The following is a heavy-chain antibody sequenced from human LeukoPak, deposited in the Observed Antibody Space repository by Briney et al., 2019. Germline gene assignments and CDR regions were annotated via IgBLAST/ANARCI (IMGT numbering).Heavy chain of an antibody. Sequence: ASVKVSCKASGYTFTGYYMHWVRQAPGQGLEWMGWINPNSGGTNYAQKFQGRVTMTRNTSISTAHMELSSLRSEDTAVYYCARGRRYYDVWGQGTLVTVSS. J-gene: IGHJ4*02. V-gene: IGHV1-2*02. CDR1: GYTFTGYY. D-gene: IGHD3-22*01. CDR2: INPNSGGT. CDR3: ARGRRYYDV.